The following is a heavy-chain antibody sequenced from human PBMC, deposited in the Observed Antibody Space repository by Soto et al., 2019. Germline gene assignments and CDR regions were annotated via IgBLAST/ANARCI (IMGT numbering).Heavy chain of an antibody. CDR2: IYWDDDK. CDR3: AHKGGRGAGMDV. D-gene: IGHD2-15*01. V-gene: IGHV2-5*02. J-gene: IGHJ6*02. CDR1: GFSLSTSGVG. Sequence: QITLKESGPTLVKPTQTLTLICTFSGFSLSTSGVGVSWIRQPPGEALEWLALIYWDDDKRYSPFLKSRLTIPTDTSKNKVVLTMTNMDPADTATYYCAHKGGRGAGMDVWGQGTTVTVSS.